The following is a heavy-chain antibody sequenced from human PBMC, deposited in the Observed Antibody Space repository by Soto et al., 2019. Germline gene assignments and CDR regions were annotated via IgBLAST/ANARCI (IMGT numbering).Heavy chain of an antibody. Sequence: QVQLVQSGAEVKKPGSSVKVSCKVSGGTFSSYAISWVRQAPGQGLQWMGGIIPISGTADYAQKFQGRVTIVVDEFTNTAYMELISLSYEDTAVYYCARDLVGGKSAYYYSIDVWCQGNTVTVSS. J-gene: IGHJ6*02. CDR2: IIPISGTA. D-gene: IGHD1-26*01. CDR3: ARDLVGGKSAYYYSIDV. V-gene: IGHV1-69*01. CDR1: GGTFSSYA.